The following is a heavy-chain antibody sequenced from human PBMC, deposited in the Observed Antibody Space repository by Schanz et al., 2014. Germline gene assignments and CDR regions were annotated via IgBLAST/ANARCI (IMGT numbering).Heavy chain of an antibody. D-gene: IGHD1-26*01. CDR3: ARNRGSGGQNWYFDL. V-gene: IGHV3-48*01. CDR1: GFTFSSYS. CDR2: ISGSGTTT. Sequence: EVQLVESGGGLVQPGGSLRLSCAASGFTFSSYSMNWVRQAPGKGLEWVAGISGSGTTTYYAASVKGRFTISRDNSKNTLYLEMNSLRVEDTAVYYCARNRGSGGQNWYFDLWGRGTLVTVSS. J-gene: IGHJ2*01.